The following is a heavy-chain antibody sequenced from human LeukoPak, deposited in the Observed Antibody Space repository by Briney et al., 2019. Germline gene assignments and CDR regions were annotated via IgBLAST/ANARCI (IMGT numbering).Heavy chain of an antibody. CDR3: VRDIYCSGGSCTHN. V-gene: IGHV3-21*01. Sequence: GGSLRLSCAATGFTFSRYTMNWVRQAPGKGLEWVSSISASTTYIDYADSVKGRFTISRDNAKNSLYLQLNSLRVEDTAVYYCVRDIYCSGGSCTHNWGQGTLVTVSS. CDR1: GFTFSRYT. CDR2: ISASTTYI. J-gene: IGHJ4*02. D-gene: IGHD2-15*01.